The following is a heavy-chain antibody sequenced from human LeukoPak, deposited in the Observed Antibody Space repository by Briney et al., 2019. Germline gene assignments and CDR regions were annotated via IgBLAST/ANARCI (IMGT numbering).Heavy chain of an antibody. CDR2: ISSSGDTI. CDR3: ASGATSGWYGDGYFDY. Sequence: GGSLRLSCAASDFIFSDFYMSWIRQAPGKGLEWVSYISSSGDTIYYADSVKGRFTISRDNAKNSLYLQMNSLRAEDTAVYYCASGATSGWYGDGYFDYWGQGTLVTVSS. CDR1: DFIFSDFY. V-gene: IGHV3-11*01. D-gene: IGHD6-13*01. J-gene: IGHJ4*02.